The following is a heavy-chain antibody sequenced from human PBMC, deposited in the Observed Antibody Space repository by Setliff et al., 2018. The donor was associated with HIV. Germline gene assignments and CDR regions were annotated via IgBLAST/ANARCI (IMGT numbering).Heavy chain of an antibody. D-gene: IGHD3-16*01. Sequence: PSETLSLTCTVSGDSISSYYWTWIRQPPGKGLEWIGYVYYSGSSNYNPSLQSRVTISVDTSKNQFFLILSSATAADTAMYYCARSYGYNVDYWGQGKLVTVSS. J-gene: IGHJ4*02. CDR1: GDSISSYY. CDR3: ARSYGYNVDY. V-gene: IGHV4-59*01. CDR2: VYYSGSS.